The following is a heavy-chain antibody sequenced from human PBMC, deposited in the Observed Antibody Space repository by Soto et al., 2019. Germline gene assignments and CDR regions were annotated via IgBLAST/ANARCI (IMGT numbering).Heavy chain of an antibody. D-gene: IGHD3-9*01. CDR3: AKTPNSRLLNS. CDR2: ITGTGSST. V-gene: IGHV3-23*01. J-gene: IGHJ4*02. CDR1: GFTFRNYA. Sequence: LLESGGGLVQPGESLKLSCAVSGFTFRNYAMSWVRQAPGKGLEGVAGITGTGSSTSYSDSVRGRFTISRDNSKHTLYLLMNSLRAEDTAVYWCAKTPNSRLLNSWGQGALVTVSS.